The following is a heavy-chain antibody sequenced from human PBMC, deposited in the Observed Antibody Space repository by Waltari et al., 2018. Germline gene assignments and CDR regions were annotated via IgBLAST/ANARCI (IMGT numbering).Heavy chain of an antibody. J-gene: IGHJ4*02. CDR3: AGSYSNYIKRIFSATWP. D-gene: IGHD4-4*01. V-gene: IGHV4-34*02. CDR1: GGSFSGYF. Sequence: QVQLQQWGAGLLKPSETLSLTCAVDGGSFSGYFWSWIRQPPGKGLEWIGENNHSGSTKYKPSPKSRVTISVDTAHRQFSLKLSSVTAADTAGYFWAGSYSNYIKRIFSATWPWGQGTLVT. CDR2: NNHSGST.